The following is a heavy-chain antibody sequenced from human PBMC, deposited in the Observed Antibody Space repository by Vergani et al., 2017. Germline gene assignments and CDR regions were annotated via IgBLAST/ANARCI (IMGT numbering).Heavy chain of an antibody. Sequence: QVQLVESGGGLVKPGGSLRLSCAASGFTFSNAWMSWVRQAPGKGLEWLAYIGKDGINTRYRDAVKGRFTVSRDNSKDILYLQMDSLRSEDTALYYCAKYLRDSTDGLPDSWGPGTLVIVSS. J-gene: IGHJ4*02. CDR1: GFTFSNAW. CDR3: AKYLRDSTDGLPDS. V-gene: IGHV3-30*02. CDR2: IGKDGINT. D-gene: IGHD2-21*02.